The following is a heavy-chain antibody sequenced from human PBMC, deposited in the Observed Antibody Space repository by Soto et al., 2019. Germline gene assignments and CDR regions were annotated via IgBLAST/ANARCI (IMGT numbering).Heavy chain of an antibody. V-gene: IGHV1-46*01. Sequence: ASVKVSFKASGYTFTRYYMHWLRQAPGQGLEWMGIINPSGGSTSYAQKFQGRVTMTRDTSTSTVYMELSSLRSEDTAVYYCARDTPGERYDYWGQGTLVTVSS. CDR3: ARDTPGERYDY. CDR1: GYTFTRYY. CDR2: INPSGGST. D-gene: IGHD2-15*01. J-gene: IGHJ4*02.